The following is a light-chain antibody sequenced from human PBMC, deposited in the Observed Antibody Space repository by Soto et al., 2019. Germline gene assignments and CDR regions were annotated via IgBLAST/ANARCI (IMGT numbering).Light chain of an antibody. Sequence: ETVLTQSPGTLSLSPGERATLSCRASQPISSYLAWYQQKPGQAPRLLIYDASKRATGIPARFSGSGSGAEFTLTISGLQPEDVAVYYCQQSYRTPQTFGQGTKVDIK. CDR3: QQSYRTPQT. CDR2: DAS. V-gene: IGKV3-11*01. J-gene: IGKJ1*01. CDR1: QPISSY.